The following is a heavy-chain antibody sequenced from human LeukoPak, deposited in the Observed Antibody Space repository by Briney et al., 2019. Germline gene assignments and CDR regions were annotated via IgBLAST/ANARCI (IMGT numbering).Heavy chain of an antibody. D-gene: IGHD2-2*01. CDR1: GDSISSYY. CDR2: IHPSGST. CDR3: ARAGQGYCTSTSCYLSLDF. Sequence: PSETLSLTCTVSGDSISSYYWSWIRQPAGKGLEWIGRIHPSGSTNYNPSLKSRVAMSIDKSKNQFSLNVNSVTAADTAVYYCARAGQGYCTSTSCYLSLDFWGQGTLVTVSS. V-gene: IGHV4-4*07. J-gene: IGHJ4*02.